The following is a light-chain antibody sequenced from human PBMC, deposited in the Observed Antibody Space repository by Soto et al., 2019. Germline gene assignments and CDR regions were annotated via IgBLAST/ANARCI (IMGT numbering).Light chain of an antibody. J-gene: IGKJ1*01. CDR3: QQYNNYWT. CDR1: QTTSSW. Sequence: DIQMTRSPSTLSGSVGDRVTITCRASQTTSSWLAWYQQKPGKAPKLLIYKASTLKSGVPSRFSGSGSGTEFTLTISSLQPDDFATYYCQQYNNYWTFGQGTKVDIK. V-gene: IGKV1-5*03. CDR2: KAS.